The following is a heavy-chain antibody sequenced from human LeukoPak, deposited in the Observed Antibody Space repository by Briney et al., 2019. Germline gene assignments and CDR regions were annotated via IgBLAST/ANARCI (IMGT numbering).Heavy chain of an antibody. CDR1: GGSFSGYY. J-gene: IGHJ3*02. CDR3: AREKRYYDSSGPDAFDI. V-gene: IGHV4-34*01. CDR2: INHSGST. Sequence: SETLSLTCAVYGGSFSGYYWSWIRQPPGKGLEWIGEINHSGSTNYNPSLKSRVTISVDTSKNQFSLKLSSVTAADTAVYYCAREKRYYDSSGPDAFDIWGQGTMVTVSS. D-gene: IGHD3-22*01.